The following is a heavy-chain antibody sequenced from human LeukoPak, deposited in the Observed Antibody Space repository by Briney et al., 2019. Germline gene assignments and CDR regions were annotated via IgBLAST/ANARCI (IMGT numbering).Heavy chain of an antibody. CDR2: IYYSGST. V-gene: IGHV4-59*01. CDR3: ARGHYGDYPDY. CDR1: GGSISSYY. J-gene: IGHJ4*02. Sequence: KPSETLSLTCTVSGGSISSYYWSWIRQPPGKGLGWIGYIYYSGSTNYNPSLKSRVTISVDTSKNQFSLKLSSVTAADTAVYYCARGHYGDYPDYWGQGTLVTVSS. D-gene: IGHD4-17*01.